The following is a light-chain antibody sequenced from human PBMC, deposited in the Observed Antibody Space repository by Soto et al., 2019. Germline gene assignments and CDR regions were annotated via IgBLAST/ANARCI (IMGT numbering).Light chain of an antibody. V-gene: IGKV1-12*01. CDR2: AAS. Sequence: DIQMTQSPSSVSASVGDRVTITCRASQDVSSWLVWYQQKPGQAPELLIYAASNLQSGVPSRFSGSGSGTDFTLTIRSLQPEDCTTCVSHQASTYPRTFGGRTQV. J-gene: IGKJ4*01. CDR3: HQASTYPRT. CDR1: QDVSSW.